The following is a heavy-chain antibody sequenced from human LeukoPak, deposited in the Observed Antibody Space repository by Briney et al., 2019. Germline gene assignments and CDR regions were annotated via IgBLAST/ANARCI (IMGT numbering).Heavy chain of an antibody. D-gene: IGHD6-13*01. V-gene: IGHV3-21*01. CDR2: ISSSSSYI. CDR3: ASWPGDSSSYVY. CDR1: GFTFSSYS. Sequence: PGGSLRLSCAASGFTFSSYSMNWVRQAPGKGLEWVSSISSSSSYIYYADSVKGRFTISRDNAKNSLYLQMHSLRAEDTAVYYCASWPGDSSSYVYWGQGTLVTVSS. J-gene: IGHJ4*02.